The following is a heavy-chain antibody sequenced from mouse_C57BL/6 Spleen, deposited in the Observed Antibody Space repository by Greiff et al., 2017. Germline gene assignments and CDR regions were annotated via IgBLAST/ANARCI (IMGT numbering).Heavy chain of an antibody. CDR1: GFTFSSYA. Sequence: EVQLVESGGGLVKPGGSQKLSCAASGFTFSSYAMSWVRQTPEKRLEWVATISAGGSYTYYPDNVKGRFTISRDNAKNNLYLQMSHLKSEDTAMYYCAGREFRGDYYAKDYWGQGTSVTVSS. CDR2: ISAGGSYT. J-gene: IGHJ4*01. CDR3: AGREFRGDYYAKDY. V-gene: IGHV5-4*03.